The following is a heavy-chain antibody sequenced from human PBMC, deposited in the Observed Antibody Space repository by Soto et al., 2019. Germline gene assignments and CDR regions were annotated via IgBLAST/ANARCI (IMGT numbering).Heavy chain of an antibody. CDR2: IYYSGST. Sequence: QLQLQESGPGLVKPSETLSLTCTVSGDSVTRSRYYWGWIRQPPGKGLEWIGSIYYSGSTYYNPSLKSRITISIDTSKNQFSLNMTSMTASDTAVYYCATEGGVWDANWFGPWGQGTLVPVSA. CDR3: ATEGGVWDANWFGP. V-gene: IGHV4-39*02. J-gene: IGHJ5*02. D-gene: IGHD6-6*01. CDR1: GDSVTRSRYY.